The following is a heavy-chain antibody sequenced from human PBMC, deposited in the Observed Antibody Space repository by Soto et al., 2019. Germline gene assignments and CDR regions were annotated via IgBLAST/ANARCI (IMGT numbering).Heavy chain of an antibody. J-gene: IGHJ1*01. Sequence: EVQLVESGGGLVQPWGSLRLSCAASGFTFSSYSMNWVRQAPGKGLEWVSYISGSSDTIYYADSVKGRFTISRDNAKNSLYLQMNCLKAEDTAVYYCARDDGYCSGGSCYFVYFQHWGQGTLLTVSS. D-gene: IGHD2-15*01. V-gene: IGHV3-48*01. CDR3: ARDDGYCSGGSCYFVYFQH. CDR2: ISGSSDTI. CDR1: GFTFSSYS.